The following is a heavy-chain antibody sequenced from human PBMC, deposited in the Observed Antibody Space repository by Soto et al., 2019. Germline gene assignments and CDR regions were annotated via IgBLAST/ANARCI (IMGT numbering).Heavy chain of an antibody. CDR1: GFTVSSNY. V-gene: IGHV3-53*01. CDR3: ARVGLRAYYGMDV. Sequence: PGGSLRLSCAASGFTVSSNYMSWVRQAPGKGLEWVSVIYSGGSTYYADSVKGRFTISRDNSKNTLYPQMNSLRAEDTAVYYCARVGLRAYYGMDVWGQGTTVTVSS. CDR2: IYSGGST. J-gene: IGHJ6*02. D-gene: IGHD4-17*01.